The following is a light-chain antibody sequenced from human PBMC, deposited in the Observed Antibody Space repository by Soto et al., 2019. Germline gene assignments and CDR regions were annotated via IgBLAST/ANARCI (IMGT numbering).Light chain of an antibody. CDR3: QYRGIWPPGAT. CDR2: DAS. J-gene: IGKJ4*01. Sequence: EIVLTQSPVTLSLSPGERATLSCRASQSINNYLAWYQQKPGQPPRLLIDDASNRATAIPVRFSGSGSGTDVTLTSSSLEPEDSAVYYCQYRGIWPPGATFGGGTKVEIK. CDR1: QSINNY. V-gene: IGKV3-11*01.